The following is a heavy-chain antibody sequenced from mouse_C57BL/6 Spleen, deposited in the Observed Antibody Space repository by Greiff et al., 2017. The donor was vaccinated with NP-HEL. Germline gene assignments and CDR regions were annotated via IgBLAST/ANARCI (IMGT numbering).Heavy chain of an antibody. V-gene: IGHV1-69*01. J-gene: IGHJ2*01. D-gene: IGHD1-1*01. CDR3: ARAVVAGGFDY. CDR2: IDPSDSYT. CDR1: GYTFTSYW. Sequence: VQLQQSGAELVMPGASVKLSCKASGYTFTSYWMHWVKQRPGQGLEWIGEIDPSDSYTNYNQKFKGKSTLTVDKSSSTAYMQLSSLTSEDSAVYYCARAVVAGGFDYWGQGTTLTVSS.